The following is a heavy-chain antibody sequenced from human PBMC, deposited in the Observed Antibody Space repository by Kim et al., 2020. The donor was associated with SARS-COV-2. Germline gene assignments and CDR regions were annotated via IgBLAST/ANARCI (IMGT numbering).Heavy chain of an antibody. Sequence: GGSLRLSCAASGFTFSSYSMNWVRQAPGKGLEWVSYISSSSSTIYYADSVKGRFTISRDNAKNSLYLQMNSLRDEDTAVYYCARGEAITGTYLFVDYWGQGTLVTVSS. J-gene: IGHJ4*02. D-gene: IGHD1-20*01. CDR3: ARGEAITGTYLFVDY. CDR1: GFTFSSYS. V-gene: IGHV3-48*02. CDR2: ISSSSSTI.